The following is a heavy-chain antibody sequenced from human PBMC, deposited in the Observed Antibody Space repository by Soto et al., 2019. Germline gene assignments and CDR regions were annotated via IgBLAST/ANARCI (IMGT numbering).Heavy chain of an antibody. Sequence: SETLSLTCGVYGGSLSGYFWSWIRQPPGKGLEWIGDIDHGGSTNYNPSLESRVTMSVDTSKNQFSLRLSSLTAADTAVYYCAALRFGPWGQGTLVTV. D-gene: IGHD3-3*02. V-gene: IGHV4-34*01. CDR2: IDHGGST. J-gene: IGHJ5*02. CDR1: GGSLSGYF. CDR3: AALRFGP.